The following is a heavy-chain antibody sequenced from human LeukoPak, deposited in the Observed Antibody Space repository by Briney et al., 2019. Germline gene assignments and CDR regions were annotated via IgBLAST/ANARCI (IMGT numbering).Heavy chain of an antibody. CDR3: ARVVSPWLRLYYYYYMDV. D-gene: IGHD5-12*01. Sequence: GGSLRLSCAASGFTFSDYYMSWIRQAPGKGLEWVSYISSSGSTIYYADSVKGRFTISRDNAKNSLYLQMNSLRAEDTAVYYCARVVSPWLRLYYYYYMDVWGKGTTVTVSS. J-gene: IGHJ6*03. V-gene: IGHV3-11*04. CDR1: GFTFSDYY. CDR2: ISSSGSTI.